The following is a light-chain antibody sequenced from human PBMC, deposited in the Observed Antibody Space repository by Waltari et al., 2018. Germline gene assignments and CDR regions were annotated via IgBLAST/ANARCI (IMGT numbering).Light chain of an antibody. V-gene: IGKV1-39*01. Sequence: DIQMTQASSSLSSSVGYRVNITCRASLSVSIYLNWYQQKPGKAPNLLIYATSALQTGVPSRFSGSGSGTDFTLTITNLQPEDFGIYYCQQTYDTPLTFGAGTKVQLK. CDR3: QQTYDTPLT. CDR1: LSVSIY. J-gene: IGKJ4*01. CDR2: ATS.